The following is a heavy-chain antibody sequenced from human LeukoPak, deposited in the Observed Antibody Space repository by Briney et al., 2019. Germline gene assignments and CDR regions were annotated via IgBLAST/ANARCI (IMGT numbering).Heavy chain of an antibody. J-gene: IGHJ4*02. V-gene: IGHV1-69*05. D-gene: IGHD3-22*01. CDR1: GGTFSSYA. CDR2: IIPIFGTA. Sequence: SVKVSCKASGGTFSSYAISWVRQAPGQGLEWMGGIIPIFGTANYAQKFQGRVTITTDESTSTAYMELSSLRSVDTAVYYCARDVRVGYDSSGYPLDYWGQGTLVTVSS. CDR3: ARDVRVGYDSSGYPLDY.